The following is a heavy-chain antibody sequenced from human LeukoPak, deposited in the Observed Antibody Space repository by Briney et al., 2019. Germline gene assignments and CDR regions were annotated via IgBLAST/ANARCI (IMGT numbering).Heavy chain of an antibody. CDR2: AFYRSNWYI. J-gene: IGHJ3*02. V-gene: IGHV6-1*01. Sequence: SQTLSLTCAISGDSVSSHIAAWIWIRQPPSRGREWLGRAFYRSNWYIEYAESVKSRTTINPDTSRNQFYLQLNSVLPEDTAAYYCAREIAGTCGFDIWGQGTTVTVSS. CDR3: AREIAGTCGFDI. D-gene: IGHD1-7*01. CDR1: GDSVSSHIAA.